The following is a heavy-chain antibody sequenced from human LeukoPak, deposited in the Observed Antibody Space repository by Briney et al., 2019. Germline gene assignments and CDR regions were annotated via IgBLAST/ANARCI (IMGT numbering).Heavy chain of an antibody. CDR1: GFTFSSYG. V-gene: IGHV3-30*02. D-gene: IGHD1-14*01. Sequence: GGSLRLSCAASGFTFSSYGMHWVRQAPGKGLEWVAFIRYDGSNKYYADSVKGRFTISRDNSKNTLYLQMNSLRAEDTAVYYCARDLGRTGAFDIWGQGTMVTVSS. CDR3: ARDLGRTGAFDI. CDR2: IRYDGSNK. J-gene: IGHJ3*02.